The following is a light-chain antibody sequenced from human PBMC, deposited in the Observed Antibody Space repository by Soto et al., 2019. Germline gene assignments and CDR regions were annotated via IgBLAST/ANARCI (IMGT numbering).Light chain of an antibody. CDR3: QQYNKWPLT. V-gene: IGKV3-15*01. J-gene: IGKJ1*01. Sequence: EIMMTQSPGTLSASPGERATLSCRASQSVSSNLAWYQQKPGQAPRLLIYAVSTRATGIPARFSGSGSGTEFTLTISILQSEGFAVYCCQQYNKWPLTFGQGTKVEIK. CDR2: AVS. CDR1: QSVSSN.